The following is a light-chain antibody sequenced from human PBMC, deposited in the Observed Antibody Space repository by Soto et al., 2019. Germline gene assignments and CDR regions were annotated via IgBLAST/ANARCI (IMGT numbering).Light chain of an antibody. J-gene: IGKJ2*01. CDR3: QQYNSYSGHT. V-gene: IGKV1-5*03. CDR2: KAS. CDR1: QSISTS. Sequence: DIQMTQSPSTLSASVGDRVTVTCRASQSISTSLAWYQQKPGKAPKLLIYKASSLESGVPSRFSGSGDGTEFTLTISSLQPDDFATYYCQQYNSYSGHTFGQGTKLEIK.